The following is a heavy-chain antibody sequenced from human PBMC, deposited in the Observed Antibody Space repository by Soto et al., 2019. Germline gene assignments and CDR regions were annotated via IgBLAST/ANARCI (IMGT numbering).Heavy chain of an antibody. Sequence: QVQLVESGGGVVQPGRSLRLSCAASGFTFSSYGMHWVRQAPGKGLEWVAVIWYDGSNKYYADSVKGRFTISRDNSKNTLYLQMNSLRAEDTAVYYCAGHVLRSSNGMDVWGQGTTVTVSS. CDR2: IWYDGSNK. D-gene: IGHD3-3*01. J-gene: IGHJ6*02. CDR1: GFTFSSYG. V-gene: IGHV3-33*01. CDR3: AGHVLRSSNGMDV.